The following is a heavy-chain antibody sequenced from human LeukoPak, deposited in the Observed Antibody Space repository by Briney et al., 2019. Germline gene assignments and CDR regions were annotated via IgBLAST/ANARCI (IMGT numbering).Heavy chain of an antibody. D-gene: IGHD4-17*01. J-gene: IGHJ4*02. Sequence: PGGSLRLSCAASGFTFSSYWMHWVRQAPGKGLVWVSRINSDGSSTSYADSVKGRFTISRDNAKNTLYLQMNSLRVEDTAVYYCASAGNDYGDPYFDYCGQGTLVTVSS. V-gene: IGHV3-74*01. CDR2: INSDGSST. CDR3: ASAGNDYGDPYFDY. CDR1: GFTFSSYW.